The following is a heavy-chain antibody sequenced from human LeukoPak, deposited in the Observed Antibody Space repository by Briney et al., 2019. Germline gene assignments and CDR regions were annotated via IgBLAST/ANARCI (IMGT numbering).Heavy chain of an antibody. CDR1: RGTLSSYA. J-gene: IGHJ6*03. Sequence: SVKVSCKASRGTLSSYAISWVRQAPGQGLEWMGGIIPIFGTANYAQKFQGRVTITTDESTSTAYMELSSLRSEDTAVYYCARGAPDCSGGSCYRRDYYYYMDVWGKGTTVTVSS. V-gene: IGHV1-69*05. D-gene: IGHD2-15*01. CDR3: ARGAPDCSGGSCYRRDYYYYMDV. CDR2: IIPIFGTA.